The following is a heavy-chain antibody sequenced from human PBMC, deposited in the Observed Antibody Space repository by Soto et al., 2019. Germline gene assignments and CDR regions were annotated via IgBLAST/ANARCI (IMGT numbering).Heavy chain of an antibody. CDR2: ISYSGST. CDR3: GRGSGSYYAY. V-gene: IGHV4-61*01. D-gene: IGHD1-26*01. J-gene: IGHJ4*02. Sequence: QVQLQESGPGLVKPSETLSLTCTVSGASVSSGNYYWSWIRQPPGKGLECIGYISYSGSTNYNPSLKXXFXIXXDTAKNQFSLKLSSVTAADTAVYYCGRGSGSYYAYWGQGTLVTVSS. CDR1: GASVSSGNYY.